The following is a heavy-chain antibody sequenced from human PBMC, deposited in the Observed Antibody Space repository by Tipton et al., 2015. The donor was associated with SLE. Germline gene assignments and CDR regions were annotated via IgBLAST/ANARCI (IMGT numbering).Heavy chain of an antibody. CDR3: ARDLPFSCYDY. V-gene: IGHV3-21*06. CDR1: GFTFSVYT. J-gene: IGHJ4*02. D-gene: IGHD3-3*02. CDR2: IGRRGIHS. Sequence: GSLRLSCATSGFTFSVYTMNWVRQAPGKGLEWVSYIGRRGIHSFYADSVQGRFTISRDNARDSLFLQMNSLRVEDTAVYYCARDLPFSCYDYWGQGILVTVSS.